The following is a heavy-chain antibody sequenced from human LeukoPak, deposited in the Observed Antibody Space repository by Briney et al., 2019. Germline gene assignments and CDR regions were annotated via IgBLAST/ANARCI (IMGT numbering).Heavy chain of an antibody. CDR3: ARYPGTTSYPFDY. V-gene: IGHV1-2*02. CDR2: IKPNSGGT. J-gene: IGHJ4*02. D-gene: IGHD1-1*01. Sequence: ASVKVSCKASGYTFTGYYMHWVRQAPGQGLEWMGWIKPNSGGTNYAQKFQGRVTMTRDTSISTAYMELSRLRSDDTAVYYCARYPGTTSYPFDYWGQGTLVTVSS. CDR1: GYTFTGYY.